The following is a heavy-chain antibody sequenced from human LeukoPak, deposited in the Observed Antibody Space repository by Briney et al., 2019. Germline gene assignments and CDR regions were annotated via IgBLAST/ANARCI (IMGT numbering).Heavy chain of an antibody. Sequence: ASEKVSCKASGYTVTSYGISWVRQAAGQGLEWMGWTSAYNGNTNYAQKLQGRVTMTTDTSTSTAYMELRSLRSDDTAVYYCARPHLGYCSGGSCYGAWFDPWGQGTLVTVSS. CDR2: TSAYNGNT. CDR3: ARPHLGYCSGGSCYGAWFDP. D-gene: IGHD2-15*01. CDR1: GYTVTSYG. J-gene: IGHJ5*02. V-gene: IGHV1-18*01.